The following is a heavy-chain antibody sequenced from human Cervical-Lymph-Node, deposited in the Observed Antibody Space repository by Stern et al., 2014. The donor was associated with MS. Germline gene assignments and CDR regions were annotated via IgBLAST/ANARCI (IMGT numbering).Heavy chain of an antibody. D-gene: IGHD1-26*01. V-gene: IGHV3-21*01. CDR1: GFTFSGHT. CDR2: INTRSSYI. CDR3: ANGSPLHY. J-gene: IGHJ4*02. Sequence: VQLVESGGGLVKPGGSLRLSCAASGFTFSGHTMNWVRQAPGKGLEWVSSINTRSSYIYYEDSVKGRFTVSRDNAKNSLYLQMNSLRGDDTAVYYCANGSPLHYWGQGTLVTVSS.